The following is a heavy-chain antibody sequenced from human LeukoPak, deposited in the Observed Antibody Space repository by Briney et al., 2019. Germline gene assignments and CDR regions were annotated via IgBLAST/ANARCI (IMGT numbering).Heavy chain of an antibody. Sequence: GGSLRLSCEGSAFIFSGHWMNWVRQTPGKGLEWVGRIKPKTDGETTEYAAPVKDRFSISRDDSKSMMYLQMNSLKTEDTAVYYCITPLPYSAQGGQGTLVTVSS. CDR1: AFIFSGHW. D-gene: IGHD2-21*01. CDR2: IKPKTDGETT. J-gene: IGHJ4*02. CDR3: ITPLPYSAQ. V-gene: IGHV3-15*07.